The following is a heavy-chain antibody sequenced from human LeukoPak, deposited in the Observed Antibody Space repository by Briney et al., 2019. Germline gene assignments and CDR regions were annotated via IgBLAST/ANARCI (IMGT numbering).Heavy chain of an antibody. D-gene: IGHD4-17*01. V-gene: IGHV1-8*02. Sequence: VASVKVSCKASGYTFTSYDINWVRQATGQGLEWMGWMSPNSGNTGYAQKFQGRVTMTRNTSISTAYMELSSLRSEDTAVYYCARGRGTSTVTTGSWFDPWGQGTLVTVSS. J-gene: IGHJ5*02. CDR2: MSPNSGNT. CDR3: ARGRGTSTVTTGSWFDP. CDR1: GYTFTSYD.